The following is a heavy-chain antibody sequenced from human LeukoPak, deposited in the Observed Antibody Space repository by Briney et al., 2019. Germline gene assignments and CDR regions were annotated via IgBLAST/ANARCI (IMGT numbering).Heavy chain of an antibody. CDR1: GGSISSGGYY. CDR3: ARDSRTGYFDY. Sequence: PSQTLSLTCTVSGGSISSGGYYWSWIRQHPGKGLEWIGYIYYSGSTYYNPSLKSRVTISVDTSKNQFSLKLSSVTAAHTAVYYCARDSRTGYFDYCGQGTLVTVSS. CDR2: IYYSGST. J-gene: IGHJ4*02. V-gene: IGHV4-31*03. D-gene: IGHD1-1*01.